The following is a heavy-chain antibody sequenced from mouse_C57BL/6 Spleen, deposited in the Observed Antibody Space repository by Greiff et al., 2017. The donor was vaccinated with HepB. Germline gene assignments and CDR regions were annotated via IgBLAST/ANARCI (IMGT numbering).Heavy chain of an antibody. V-gene: IGHV5-15*01. Sequence: EVKLMESGGGLVQPGGSLKLSCAASGFTFSDYGMAWVRQAPRKGPEWVAFISNLAYSIYYADTVTGRFTISRENAKNTLYLEMSSLRSEDTAMYYCARHPYYYGSREYYAMDDWGQGTSVTVSS. CDR2: ISNLAYSI. D-gene: IGHD1-1*01. J-gene: IGHJ4*01. CDR3: ARHPYYYGSREYYAMDD. CDR1: GFTFSDYG.